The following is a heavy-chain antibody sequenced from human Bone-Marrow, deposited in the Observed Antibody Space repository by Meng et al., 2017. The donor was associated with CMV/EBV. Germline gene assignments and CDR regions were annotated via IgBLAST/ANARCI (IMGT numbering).Heavy chain of an antibody. V-gene: IGHV3-30*02. CDR1: GFTFSSYA. D-gene: IGHD6-13*01. J-gene: IGHJ4*02. CDR2: IRYDGSNK. CDR3: AKDRVAAAGIYDDY. Sequence: GGSLRLSCAASGFTFSSYAMHWVRQAPGKGLEWVAFIRYDGSNKYYADSVKGRFTISRDNSKNTLYLQMNSLRAEDTAVYYCAKDRVAAAGIYDDYWGQGTRVTVSS.